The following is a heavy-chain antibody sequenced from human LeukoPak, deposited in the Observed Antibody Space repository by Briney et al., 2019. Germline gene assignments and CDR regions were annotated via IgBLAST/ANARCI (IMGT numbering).Heavy chain of an antibody. CDR3: ARAPYYYDSSGLDY. D-gene: IGHD3-22*01. Sequence: GGSLRLSCAASGFTLSSYSMNWVRQAPGKGLEWVSYISSSSSTIYYADSVKGRFTISRDNAKDSLYLQMNSLRDEDTAVYYCARAPYYYDSSGLDYWGQGTLVTVSS. J-gene: IGHJ4*02. CDR1: GFTLSSYS. CDR2: ISSSSSTI. V-gene: IGHV3-48*02.